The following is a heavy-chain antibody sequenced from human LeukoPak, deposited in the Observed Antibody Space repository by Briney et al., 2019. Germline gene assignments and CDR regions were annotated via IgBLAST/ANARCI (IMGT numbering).Heavy chain of an antibody. CDR3: ARYDYSYYWAFDN. J-gene: IGHJ4*02. D-gene: IGHD4-11*01. CDR1: GGSISSSSYY. V-gene: IGHV4-39*07. CDR2: IYYSGST. Sequence: SETLSLTCTVSGGSISSSSYYWGWIRQPPGKGLEWIGSIYYSGSTYYNPSLKSRVTISVDTSKNQFSLKLRYVTAADTAVYYCARYDYSYYWAFDNWGRGTLVTVSS.